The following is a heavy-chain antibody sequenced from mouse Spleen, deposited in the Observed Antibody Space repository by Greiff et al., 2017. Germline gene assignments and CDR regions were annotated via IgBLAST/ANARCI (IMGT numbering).Heavy chain of an antibody. CDR1: GYTFTDYE. CDR2: IDPETGGT. CDR3: TRPIITTVVATGVGYAMDY. V-gene: IGHV1-15*01. J-gene: IGHJ4*01. D-gene: IGHD1-1*01. Sequence: VQLQQSGAELVRPGASVTLSCKASGYTFTDYEMHWVKQTPVHGLEWIGAIDPETGGTAYNQKFKGKATLTADKSSSTAYMELRSLTSEDSAVYYGTRPIITTVVATGVGYAMDYWGQGTSVTVSS.